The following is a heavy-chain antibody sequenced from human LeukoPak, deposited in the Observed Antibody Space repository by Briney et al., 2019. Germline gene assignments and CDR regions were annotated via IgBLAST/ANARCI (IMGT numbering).Heavy chain of an antibody. CDR2: INHSGST. CDR3: AIFGPKSFRSRGLDY. V-gene: IGHV4-34*01. Sequence: MTSETLSLTCAVYGGSFSGYYWSWIRQPPGKGLEWIGEINHSGSTNYNPSLKSRVTISVDTSKNQFSLKLSSVTAADTAVYYCAIFGPKSFRSRGLDYWGQGTLVTVSS. CDR1: GGSFSGYY. J-gene: IGHJ4*02. D-gene: IGHD3-3*01.